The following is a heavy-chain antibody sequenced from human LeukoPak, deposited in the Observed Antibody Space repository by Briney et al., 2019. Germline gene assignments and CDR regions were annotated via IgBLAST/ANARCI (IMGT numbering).Heavy chain of an antibody. Sequence: SQTLSLTCTVSGGSISSGGYYWSWIRQHPGKGLEWIGYIYYSGSTNYNPSLKSRVTISVDTSKNQFSLKLSSVTAADTAVYYCATTPPYGDYVWFDPWGQGTLVTVSS. V-gene: IGHV4-31*03. CDR3: ATTPPYGDYVWFDP. D-gene: IGHD4-17*01. J-gene: IGHJ5*02. CDR1: GGSISSGGYY. CDR2: IYYSGST.